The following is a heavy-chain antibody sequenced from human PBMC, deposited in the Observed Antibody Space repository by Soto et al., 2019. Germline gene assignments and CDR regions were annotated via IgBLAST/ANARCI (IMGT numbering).Heavy chain of an antibody. Sequence: SETLSLTCSVSADSISSYYWSWIRQPPGKGLEWIGYIYYSGSTNYNPSLKSRVTISVDTSKNQFSLKLSSVTAADTAMYYCARLYCSGGTCDAFDIWGQGTMVTVSS. D-gene: IGHD2-15*01. V-gene: IGHV4-59*13. CDR3: ARLYCSGGTCDAFDI. CDR1: ADSISSYY. CDR2: IYYSGST. J-gene: IGHJ3*02.